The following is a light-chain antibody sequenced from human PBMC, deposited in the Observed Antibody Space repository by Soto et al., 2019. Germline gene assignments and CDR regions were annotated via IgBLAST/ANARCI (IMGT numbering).Light chain of an antibody. CDR2: EVS. Sequence: QSALTQPASVSGSPGQSITISCTGTSSDVGGYNYVSWYQQHPGKAPKLMIYEVSNRPSGVSNRFSGSKFGNTASLTISGLQAEDEADYYCNSYTSSSTYVFGTGTKLTVL. J-gene: IGLJ1*01. V-gene: IGLV2-14*01. CDR1: SSDVGGYNY. CDR3: NSYTSSSTYV.